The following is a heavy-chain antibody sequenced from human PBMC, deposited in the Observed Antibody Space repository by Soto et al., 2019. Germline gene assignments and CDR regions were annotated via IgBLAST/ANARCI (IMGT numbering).Heavy chain of an antibody. CDR1: GYSFTSYW. V-gene: IGHV5-51*01. Sequence: GDALKISGKGSGYSFTSYWIGSLRQMPGKGLGWMGIIYPGDSDTRYSPSFQGQVTISADKSISTAYLQWSSLKASDTAMYYCARHGRIMVYTSDYYYYMVVWCKGTTVTVSS. CDR3: ARHGRIMVYTSDYYYYMVV. J-gene: IGHJ6*03. CDR2: IYPGDSDT. D-gene: IGHD2-8*01.